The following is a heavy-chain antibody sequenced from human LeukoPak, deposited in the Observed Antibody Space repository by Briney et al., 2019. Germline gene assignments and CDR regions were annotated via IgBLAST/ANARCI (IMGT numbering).Heavy chain of an antibody. CDR3: ASEPTTVNRGWDFDY. V-gene: IGHV3-30*03. D-gene: IGHD4-11*01. J-gene: IGHJ4*02. CDR2: ISYDGSNK. CDR1: GFTFSSYG. Sequence: GGSLRLSCAASGFTFSSYGMHWVCQAPGKGLEWVAVISYDGSNKYYADSVKGRFTISRDNSKNTLYLQMNSLRAEDTAVYYCASEPTTVNRGWDFDYWGQGTLVTVSS.